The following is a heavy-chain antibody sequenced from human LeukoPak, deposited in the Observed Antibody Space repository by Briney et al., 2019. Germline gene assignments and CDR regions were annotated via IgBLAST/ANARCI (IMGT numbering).Heavy chain of an antibody. CDR1: GYSFTSYW. Sequence: GESLRISCKGSGYSFTSYWISWVRQMPGIGLEWMGRIDPSDSYTNYSPSFQGHVTISADKSISTAYLQWSSPKASDTAMYYCARILWFGELLPSNLDYWGQGTLVTVSS. CDR2: IDPSDSYT. V-gene: IGHV5-10-1*01. J-gene: IGHJ4*02. D-gene: IGHD3-10*01. CDR3: ARILWFGELLPSNLDY.